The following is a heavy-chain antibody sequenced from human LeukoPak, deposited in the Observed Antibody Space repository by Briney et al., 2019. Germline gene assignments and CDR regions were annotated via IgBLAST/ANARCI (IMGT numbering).Heavy chain of an antibody. V-gene: IGHV3-21*04. D-gene: IGHD2-15*01. Sequence: GGSLTLSCAASGFTFRIYTMTWFRQAPGKGLEWVSSITGSGTYIYYADSVKGRFTISSDNARDLLYLQMDSLRAEDTSFYFCARARTGGTWSFDPWGQGTLVTVSS. CDR3: ARARTGGTWSFDP. J-gene: IGHJ5*02. CDR1: GFTFRIYT. CDR2: ITGSGTYI.